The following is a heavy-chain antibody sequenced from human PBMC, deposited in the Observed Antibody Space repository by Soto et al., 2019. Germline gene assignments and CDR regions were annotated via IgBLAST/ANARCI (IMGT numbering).Heavy chain of an antibody. V-gene: IGHV4-34*01. J-gene: IGHJ6*02. CDR1: GWSFIGYY. Sequence: SETLSLTCAVYGWSFIGYYWSWIRQPPGKGLEWIGEINHSGSTNYNPSLKSRVTISVDTSKNQFSLKLSSVTAADTAVYYCATRVRSYYYYYGMDVWGQGTTVTVSS. CDR2: INHSGST. CDR3: ATRVRSYYYYYGMDV. D-gene: IGHD3-16*02.